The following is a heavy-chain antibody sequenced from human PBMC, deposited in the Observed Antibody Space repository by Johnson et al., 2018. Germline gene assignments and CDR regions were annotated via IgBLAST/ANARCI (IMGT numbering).Heavy chain of an antibody. V-gene: IGHV3-15*01. CDR3: TTVSSSWHYYYGMDV. CDR1: GFTFSNAW. J-gene: IGHJ6*02. D-gene: IGHD6-6*01. Sequence: VQLVEAGGGLVKPGGSLRLSCAASGFTFSNAWMSWVRQAPGKGLEWVGRIKSKTDGGTTDYAAPVKGRFTISRDDSKNTLYLQMNSLKTEDTAVYYGTTVSSSWHYYYGMDVWGQGTTVTVSS. CDR2: IKSKTDGGTT.